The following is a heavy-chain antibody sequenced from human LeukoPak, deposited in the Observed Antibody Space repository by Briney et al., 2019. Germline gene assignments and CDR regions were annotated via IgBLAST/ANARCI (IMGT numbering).Heavy chain of an antibody. CDR3: ARDTPDTAMYY. V-gene: IGHV4-31*03. J-gene: IGHJ4*02. D-gene: IGHD5-18*01. CDR2: IYYSGST. Sequence: SQTLSLTCTVSGGSISSGGYYWSWIRQQPGKGLEWIGYIYYSGSTYYNPSLKSRVTISVDTSKNQFSLKLSSVTAADTAVYYCARDTPDTAMYYWGQGTLVTVSS. CDR1: GGSISSGGYY.